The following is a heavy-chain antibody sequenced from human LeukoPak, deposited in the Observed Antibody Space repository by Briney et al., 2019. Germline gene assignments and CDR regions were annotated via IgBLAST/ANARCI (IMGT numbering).Heavy chain of an antibody. V-gene: IGHV1-46*01. CDR1: GYTFTSYY. CDR3: ARDKGGSGWYEAWFDP. J-gene: IGHJ5*02. D-gene: IGHD6-19*01. Sequence: GASVKVSCKASGYTFTSYYMHWVRQAPGQGLEWMGIINPSGGSTSYAQKFQGRVTMTRDTSTSTVYMELSGLRSEDTAVYYCARDKGGSGWYEAWFDPWGQGTLVTVSS. CDR2: INPSGGST.